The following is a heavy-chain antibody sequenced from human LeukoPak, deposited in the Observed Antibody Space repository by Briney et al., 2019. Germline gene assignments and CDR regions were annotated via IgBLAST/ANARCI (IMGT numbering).Heavy chain of an antibody. Sequence: ASVKVSCKVSDRTLNQIALHWVRQAPGKGPEWMGGYDPEDGKTIYAQKFQGRVTMTEDASTETAYMELSSLRTDDAAVYFCVTMLQHFFDSRGPFDFWGQGSLVTVSS. CDR2: YDPEDGKT. D-gene: IGHD3-22*01. J-gene: IGHJ4*02. CDR1: DRTLNQIA. CDR3: VTMLQHFFDSRGPFDF. V-gene: IGHV1-24*01.